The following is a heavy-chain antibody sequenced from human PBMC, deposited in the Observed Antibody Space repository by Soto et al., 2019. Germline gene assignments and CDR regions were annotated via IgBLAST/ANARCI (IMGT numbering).Heavy chain of an antibody. CDR3: ARGALGVVVAASGPRNRYYFDY. D-gene: IGHD2-15*01. CDR1: GGSISSSSYY. J-gene: IGHJ4*02. V-gene: IGHV4-39*01. CDR2: IYYSGST. Sequence: SETLSLTCTVSGGSISSSSYYWGWIRQPPGKGLEWIGSIYYSGSTYYNPSLKSRVTISVDTSKNQFSLKLSSVTAADTAVYYCARGALGVVVAASGPRNRYYFDYWGQGTLVTVSS.